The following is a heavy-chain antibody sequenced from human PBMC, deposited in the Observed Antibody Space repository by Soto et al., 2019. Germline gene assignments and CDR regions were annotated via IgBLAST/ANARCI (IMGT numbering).Heavy chain of an antibody. V-gene: IGHV3-23*01. D-gene: IGHD1-1*01. CDR3: AKFGMATTKRSPPYYIDY. Sequence: GGSLRLSCAASGFTFSSYAMSWVRQAPGKGLEWVSSISGSGGGTYYADSVKGRFTLSRDNSKNTLYLQMNSLRAEDTAVYYCAKFGMATTKRSPPYYIDYWGQGALVTVSS. CDR2: ISGSGGGT. CDR1: GFTFSSYA. J-gene: IGHJ4*02.